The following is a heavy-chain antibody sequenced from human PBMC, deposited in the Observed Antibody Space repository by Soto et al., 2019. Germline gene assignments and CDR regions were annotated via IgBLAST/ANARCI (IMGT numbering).Heavy chain of an antibody. CDR1: GFTFTDYS. J-gene: IGHJ5*02. D-gene: IGHD4-17*01. CDR2: ISSSSSTI. V-gene: IGHV3-48*02. CDR3: AREPSGGDHYGDPRES. Sequence: EVQLVESGGGLVQPGGSLRLSCAASGFTFTDYSMNWVRQAPGKGLEWVSYISSSSSTIYYADSVKGRFTISRDNAKNSLYLQMNSLRDEDTAVYYCAREPSGGDHYGDPRESWGQGTLVTVSS.